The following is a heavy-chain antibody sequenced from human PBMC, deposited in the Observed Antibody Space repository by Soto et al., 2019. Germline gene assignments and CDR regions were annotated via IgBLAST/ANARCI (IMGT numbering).Heavy chain of an antibody. Sequence: SETLSLACTVSGGSISSGGYYWSWIRQHPGKGLEWIGYIYYSGSTYYNPSLKSRVTISVDTSKNQFSLKLSSVTAADTAVYYCARGSYSSSSRGARVWFDPWGQGTLVTVSS. D-gene: IGHD6-6*01. CDR3: ARGSYSSSSRGARVWFDP. V-gene: IGHV4-31*03. J-gene: IGHJ5*02. CDR1: GGSISSGGYY. CDR2: IYYSGST.